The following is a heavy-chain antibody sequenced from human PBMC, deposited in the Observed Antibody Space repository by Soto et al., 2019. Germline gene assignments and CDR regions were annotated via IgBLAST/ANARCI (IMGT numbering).Heavy chain of an antibody. J-gene: IGHJ5*02. Sequence: TLSLTCAVYGGSFSGYYWSWIRQPPGKGLEWIGEINHSGSTNYNPSLKSRVTISVDTSKNQFSLKLSSVTAADTAVYYCARDFWSGYYPGRRQRTQLPIPTNWFDPWGQGTLVTVSS. CDR1: GGSFSGYY. D-gene: IGHD3-3*01. CDR2: INHSGST. CDR3: ARDFWSGYYPGRRQRTQLPIPTNWFDP. V-gene: IGHV4-34*01.